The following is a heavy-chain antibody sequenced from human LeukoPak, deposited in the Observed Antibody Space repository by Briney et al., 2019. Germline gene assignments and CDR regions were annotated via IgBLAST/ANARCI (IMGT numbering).Heavy chain of an antibody. J-gene: IGHJ3*02. CDR2: ISSSGSTI. CDR1: GFTFSSYE. CDR3: ARVSYSHDAFDI. Sequence: GGSLRLSCAASGFTFSSYEMNWVRQAPGKGLEWVSYISSSGSTIYYADSVKGRFTISRDNAKNSLYLQMNSLRAEDTAVYYCARVSYSHDAFDIWGQGTMVTVSS. D-gene: IGHD6-13*01. V-gene: IGHV3-48*03.